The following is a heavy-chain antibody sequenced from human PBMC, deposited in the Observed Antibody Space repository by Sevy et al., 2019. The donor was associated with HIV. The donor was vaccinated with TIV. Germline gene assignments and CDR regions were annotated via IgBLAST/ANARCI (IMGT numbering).Heavy chain of an antibody. CDR2: IGVYNGNA. CDR3: ARVPTYYYGSATYFDH. D-gene: IGHD3-10*01. V-gene: IGHV1-18*01. CDR1: GYAFMSYG. J-gene: IGHJ4*02. Sequence: ASVKVSCKTSGYAFMSYGVTWVRQAPGQGLEWMEWIGVYNGNANSAQKFRDRVTMTTDTSTSTAHMELTNLRSDDTAVYYFARVPTYYYGSATYFDHWGQGTLVTVSS.